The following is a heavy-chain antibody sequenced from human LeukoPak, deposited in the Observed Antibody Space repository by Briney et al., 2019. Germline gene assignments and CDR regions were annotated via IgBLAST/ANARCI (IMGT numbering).Heavy chain of an antibody. V-gene: IGHV1-2*02. Sequence: GASVRVSFKSSGYTFTNYYLHWVRQAPGQGLEWMRLLNPKTGVTHYAQKFQGRVTLSRDTYISTAYMEVRRLCSDDTALYYCATVHMMTVTNDVRDACDMWGQGTMVTVSS. CDR3: ATVHMMTVTNDVRDACDM. CDR2: LNPKTGVT. J-gene: IGHJ3*02. D-gene: IGHD4-17*01. CDR1: GYTFTNYY.